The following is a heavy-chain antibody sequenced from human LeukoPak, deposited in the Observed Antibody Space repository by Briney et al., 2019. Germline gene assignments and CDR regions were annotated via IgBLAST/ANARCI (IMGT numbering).Heavy chain of an antibody. D-gene: IGHD2-15*01. V-gene: IGHV3-23*01. J-gene: IGHJ4*02. CDR2: ISVSGNT. CDR1: GFTFDDYG. Sequence: GGSLRLSCAASGFTFDDYGMSWVREAPGKGLEWVSAISVSGNTYHADSVKGRFTTSRDSSKNTLYLQINSPRAEDAAVHYCAKAPVTTCSGAYCYPFDYWGQGTLVTVSS. CDR3: AKAPVTTCSGAYCYPFDY.